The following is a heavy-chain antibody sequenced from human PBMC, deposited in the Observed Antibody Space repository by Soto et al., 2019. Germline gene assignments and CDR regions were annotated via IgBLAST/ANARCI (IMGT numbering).Heavy chain of an antibody. CDR2: IYYSGST. D-gene: IGHD5-12*01. V-gene: IGHV4-39*01. J-gene: IGHJ4*02. Sequence: SETLSLTCDVSGDSISTSSYYWGWIRQPPGKGLEWIASIYYSGSTYYNPSLKSRVTISVDTSKNQFSLKLSSVTAADTAVYYCARHGPHVDIVAIRYWGQGTLVTVSS. CDR3: ARHGPHVDIVAIRY. CDR1: GDSISTSSYY.